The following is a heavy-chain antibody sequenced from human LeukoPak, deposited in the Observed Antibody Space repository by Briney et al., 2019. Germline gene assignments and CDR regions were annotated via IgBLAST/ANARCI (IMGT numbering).Heavy chain of an antibody. CDR1: GGSITSTSSY. CDR2: VYYSGST. Sequence: SETLSLTCTVSGGSITSTSSYWGWIRQPPGKGLEWIGSVYYSGSTYYRPSLKSRVTISVDTSKNQFSLNLNSVTAADTAVYYCARWASISRQPGGFFDHWGQGTLVTVSS. V-gene: IGHV4-39*07. D-gene: IGHD3-16*01. J-gene: IGHJ4*02. CDR3: ARWASISRQPGGFFDH.